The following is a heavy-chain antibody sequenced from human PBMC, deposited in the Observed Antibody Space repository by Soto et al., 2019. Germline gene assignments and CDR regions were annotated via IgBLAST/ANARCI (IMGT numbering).Heavy chain of an antibody. Sequence: PSETLSLTCTVSGGSISSGDYYWSWIRQPPGKGLEWIGYIYYSGSTDYNPSPKSRVTISVDTSKNKFSLKLSSGTAADTAVYYCARANPDYEIISGYYYGMDVWGQGTTVTVSS. J-gene: IGHJ6*02. CDR1: GGSISSGDYY. CDR2: IYYSGST. CDR3: ARANPDYEIISGYYYGMDV. V-gene: IGHV4-30-4*01. D-gene: IGHD4-17*01.